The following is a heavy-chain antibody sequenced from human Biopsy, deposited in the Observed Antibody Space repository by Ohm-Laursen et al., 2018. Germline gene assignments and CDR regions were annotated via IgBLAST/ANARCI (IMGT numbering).Heavy chain of an antibody. J-gene: IGHJ6*02. CDR1: GFTFSSSA. CDR3: AATSTLYYYYYAMDV. V-gene: IGHV1-58*01. Sequence: SVKVSCKASGFTFSSSAVQWVRQARGQRLECIGWIVVGSGHTDYAQKFQERVTITRDMSTSSAYMELTSLRSEDTAVYYCAATSTLYYYYYAMDVWDQGTTITVSS. CDR2: IVVGSGHT.